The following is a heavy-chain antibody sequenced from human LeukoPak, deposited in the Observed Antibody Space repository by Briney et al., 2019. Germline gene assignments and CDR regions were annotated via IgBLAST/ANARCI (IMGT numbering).Heavy chain of an antibody. CDR1: GGSISSYY. D-gene: IGHD3-9*01. Sequence: SETLSLTCTVSGGSISSYYWSWIRQPPGKGLEWIGYIYYSGSTNYNPSLKSRVTISVDTSKNQFSLKLSSVTAADTAVYYCARVNPYYDILTGYSYYFDYWGQGTLVTVSS. CDR3: ARVNPYYDILTGYSYYFDY. J-gene: IGHJ4*02. CDR2: IYYSGST. V-gene: IGHV4-59*01.